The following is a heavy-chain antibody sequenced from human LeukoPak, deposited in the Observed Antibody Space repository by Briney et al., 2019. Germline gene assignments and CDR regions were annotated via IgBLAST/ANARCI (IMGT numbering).Heavy chain of an antibody. CDR2: IYPSGST. D-gene: IGHD5-24*01. CDR1: GGSISSYY. J-gene: IGHJ4*02. CDR3: ARDQGKGGYNNAMYYFDY. V-gene: IGHV4-4*07. Sequence: SETLSLTCSVSGGSISSYYGSCIRQPAGKGLEWIGRIYPSGSTNYNPSLKSRVTMSVDTSKNQSSLKLSSVTAADTAVYYCARDQGKGGYNNAMYYFDYWGQGTLVTVSS.